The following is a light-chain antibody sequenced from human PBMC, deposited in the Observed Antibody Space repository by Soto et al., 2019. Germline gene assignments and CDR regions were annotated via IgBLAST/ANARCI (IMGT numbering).Light chain of an antibody. CDR3: AAWDDGLSGVV. Sequence: QSVLTQPPSASGTPGQRVTSPCSGSSANIGSNYVHWYQHRQGTAPKLLIFSNDQRPSGVPDRFSGSKSGTSASLAISGLRTEDEADYYGAAWDDGLSGVVXGGGT. J-gene: IGLJ2*01. CDR2: SND. CDR1: SANIGSNY. V-gene: IGLV1-47*02.